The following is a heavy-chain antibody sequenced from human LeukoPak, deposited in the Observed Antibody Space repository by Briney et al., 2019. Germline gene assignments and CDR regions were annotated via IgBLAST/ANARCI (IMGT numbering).Heavy chain of an antibody. V-gene: IGHV4-34*01. CDR3: ARSRPQVTTWYFDI. CDR2: INHSGGT. D-gene: IGHD4-17*01. J-gene: IGHJ2*01. Sequence: PSETLSLTCAVYGGSFSGYYWSWIRRPPGKGLEWIGEINHSGGTNHNPSLKNRVTTSIDTSKNQFSLKLSSVTAADTAIYYCARSRPQVTTWYFDIWGRGTLVTVSS. CDR1: GGSFSGYY.